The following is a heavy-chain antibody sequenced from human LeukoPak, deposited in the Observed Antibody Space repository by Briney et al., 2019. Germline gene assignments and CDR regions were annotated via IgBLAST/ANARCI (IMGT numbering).Heavy chain of an antibody. D-gene: IGHD3-10*01. J-gene: IGHJ4*02. Sequence: LXLSXXXXGFTFSDYGMHWVRQAPGKGLEWVAVISFDGSYKHYADSVKGRFTISRDNSKNTLYMQMNSLRAEDTAVYYCAKDVLVRGVINGFDYWGQGTLVTVSS. CDR1: GFTFSDYG. V-gene: IGHV3-30*18. CDR2: ISFDGSYK. CDR3: AKDVLVRGVINGFDY.